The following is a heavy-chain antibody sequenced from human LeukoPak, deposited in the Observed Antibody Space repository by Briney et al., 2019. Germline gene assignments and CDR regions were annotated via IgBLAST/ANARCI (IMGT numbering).Heavy chain of an antibody. CDR3: ARGGGWTGARKDFDY. V-gene: IGHV4-59*01. Sequence: SGTLSLTRTGSGGSISNYYWSWIRPPPGKGLEWIGYIYYSGSTNYNPSLRSRVTISVDMSKNQSSLKLTSLPAADTAVYYCARGGGWTGARKDFDYWGQGTLVTVSS. J-gene: IGHJ4*02. CDR1: GGSISNYY. D-gene: IGHD3/OR15-3a*01. CDR2: IYYSGST.